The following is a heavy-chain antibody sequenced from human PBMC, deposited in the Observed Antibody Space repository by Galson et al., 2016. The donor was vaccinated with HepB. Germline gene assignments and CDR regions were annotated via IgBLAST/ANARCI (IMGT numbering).Heavy chain of an antibody. D-gene: IGHD3-10*01. CDR2: IHSSGST. V-gene: IGHV4-59*01. J-gene: IGHJ4*02. CDR3: ARYTPIVRGVLLGFDN. CDR1: GGSISSYY. Sequence: ETLSLTCTVSGGSISSYYWSWIRQPPGKGLEWIGYIHSSGSTNYNPYLKSRVTISVDTSKNQFSLKLSSVTAADTAVYYCARYTPIVRGVLLGFDNWGQGTLVTVSS.